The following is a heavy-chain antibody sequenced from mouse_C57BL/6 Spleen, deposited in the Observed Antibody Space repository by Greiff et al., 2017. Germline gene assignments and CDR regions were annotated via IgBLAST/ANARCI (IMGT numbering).Heavy chain of an antibody. CDR3: ARNDDGAWFAY. CDR2: IWSGGSN. V-gene: IGHV2-2*01. D-gene: IGHD1-2*01. CDR1: GFSLTSYG. J-gene: IGHJ3*01. Sequence: VQLQQSGPGLVQPSQSLSITCTVSGFSLTSYGVHWVRQSPGKGLEWLGVIWSGGSNDYNAAFISRLSISENNSKSQVFYKMNSRQADDAAIYYGARNDDGAWFAYWGQGTLVTVSA.